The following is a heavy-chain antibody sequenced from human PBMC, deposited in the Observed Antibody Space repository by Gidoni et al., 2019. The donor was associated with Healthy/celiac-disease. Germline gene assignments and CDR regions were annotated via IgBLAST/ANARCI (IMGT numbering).Heavy chain of an antibody. CDR2: IKHSGST. J-gene: IGHJ2*01. CDR3: ARSVFYYFDL. CDR1: GGSFSGYY. Sequence: QVQLQHWRPGLLKPSETLSPRCALYGGSFSGYYCRCIRQPPGKGLEWIGEIKHSGSTNYNPCLKSRVTISGDKSKKQFSLRVSSVTAADTAVYYCARSVFYYFDLWGRGTLVTVSS. V-gene: IGHV4-34*01.